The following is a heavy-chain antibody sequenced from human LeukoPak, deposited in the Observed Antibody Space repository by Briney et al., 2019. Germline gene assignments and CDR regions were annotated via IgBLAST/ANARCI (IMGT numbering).Heavy chain of an antibody. CDR3: ARGIIRGPAYYDFWSGYVGFGY. CDR1: GGSISSGGYY. V-gene: IGHV4-31*03. D-gene: IGHD3-3*01. Sequence: PSQTLSLTCTVSGGSISSGGYYWSWIRQHPGKGLEWIGYIYYSGSTYYNPSLKSRVTISVDTSKNQFSLKLSSVTAADTAVYYCARGIIRGPAYYDFWSGYVGFGYWGQGTLVTVSS. J-gene: IGHJ4*02. CDR2: IYYSGST.